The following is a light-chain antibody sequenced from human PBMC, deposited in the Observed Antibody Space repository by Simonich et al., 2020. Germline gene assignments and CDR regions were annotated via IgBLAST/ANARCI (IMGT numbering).Light chain of an antibody. J-gene: IGKJ1*01. CDR3: QQYYSYPWT. V-gene: IGKV1-8*01. CDR1: QGISSY. CDR2: AAS. Sequence: AIRMTQSPSSLSASTGDRVTITCRASQGISSYLAWYQQKPGKAPNRLIYAASTLQSGVPSRFSGSGSGTDFTLTISCLQSEDFATYYCQQYYSYPWTFGQGTKVEIK.